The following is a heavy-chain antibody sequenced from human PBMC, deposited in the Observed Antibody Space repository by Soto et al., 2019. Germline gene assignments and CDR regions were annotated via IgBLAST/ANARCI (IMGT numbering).Heavy chain of an antibody. Sequence: PGGSLRLSCAASGFTFSSYAMHWVRQAPGKGLEWVAVISYDGSNKYYADSVKGRFTISRDNSKNTLYLQMNSLRAEDTAVYYCASGRGYSGSGSFDYWGQGTLVTVS. CDR3: ASGRGYSGSGSFDY. CDR2: ISYDGSNK. J-gene: IGHJ4*02. CDR1: GFTFSSYA. V-gene: IGHV3-30-3*01. D-gene: IGHD5-12*01.